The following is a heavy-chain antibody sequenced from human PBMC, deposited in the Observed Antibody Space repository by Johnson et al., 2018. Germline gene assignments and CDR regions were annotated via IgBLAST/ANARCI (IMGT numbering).Heavy chain of an antibody. D-gene: IGHD3-10*01. Sequence: QVQLVESGGGVVQPGRSLRLSCAASGFAFSRSGMHWFRQAPGKGLEWVGLISHDGSEHYYTVSVKGRFTISRDNSKNILYLPMNSLRPEDTALFYCAKVRRELRRLDAFDTGGQGTMVTVSS. V-gene: IGHV3-30*18. CDR1: GFAFSRSG. J-gene: IGHJ3*02. CDR2: ISHDGSEH. CDR3: AKVRRELRRLDAFDT.